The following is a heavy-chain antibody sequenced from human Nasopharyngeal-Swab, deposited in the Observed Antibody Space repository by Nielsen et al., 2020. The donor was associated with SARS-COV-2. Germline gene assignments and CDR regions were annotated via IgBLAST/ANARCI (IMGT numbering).Heavy chain of an antibody. V-gene: IGHV4-34*01. J-gene: IGHJ6*02. CDR1: GGSFSGYY. Sequence: SETLSLTCAVYGGSFSGYYWSWIRQPTGKGLEWIGEINHSGSTNYNPSLKSRVTISVDTSKNQFSLKLSSVTAADTAVYYCARGSTVTTFYYYYYGMDVWGQGTTVTVSS. CDR3: ARGSTVTTFYYYYYGMDV. D-gene: IGHD4-17*01. CDR2: INHSGST.